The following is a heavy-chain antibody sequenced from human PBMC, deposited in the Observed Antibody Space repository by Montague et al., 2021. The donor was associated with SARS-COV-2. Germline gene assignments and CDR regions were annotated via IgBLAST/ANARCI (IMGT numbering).Heavy chain of an antibody. Sequence: SETLSLTCSASGDSITNHYWSWIRQPAGKGLEWIGRMHFTGKTSFSPFFSSRLTMSADTSKNQFSLKLTSVTAADTAIYFCARDRFDFGSGRQGTIDFWGQGTLVTVSS. CDR1: GDSITNHY. CDR2: MHFTGKT. D-gene: IGHD3-10*01. CDR3: ARDRFDFGSGRQGTIDF. V-gene: IGHV4-4*07. J-gene: IGHJ4*02.